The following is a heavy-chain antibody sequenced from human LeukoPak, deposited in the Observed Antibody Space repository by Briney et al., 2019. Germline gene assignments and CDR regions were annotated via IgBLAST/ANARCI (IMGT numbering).Heavy chain of an antibody. CDR3: ARDLSTSIVDY. Sequence: GGSLRLSCAASGFTVSSYWMHWVRQAQGQGLVWVSRINTDGSSTTYADSVKGRFTISRDNAKNTLYLQMNSLRAEDTAVYYCARDLSTSIVDYWGRGTLVTVSS. CDR1: GFTVSSYW. D-gene: IGHD2-2*01. CDR2: INTDGSST. J-gene: IGHJ4*02. V-gene: IGHV3-74*01.